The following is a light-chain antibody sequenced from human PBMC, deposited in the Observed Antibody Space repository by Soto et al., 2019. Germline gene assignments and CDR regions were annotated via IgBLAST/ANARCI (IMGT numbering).Light chain of an antibody. J-gene: IGKJ2*01. V-gene: IGKV1-39*01. CDR3: PHSYSPPHT. CDR2: AAF. CDR1: QGVSTY. Sequence: DIQMTQSPSSLSASVGARVTITCRASQGVSTYLLWYQQTQGKAPKLLIYAAFSLRSGVPTRFSGSGSWTNFTVNISSLKPEDFGTGDCPHSYSPPHTFGKGTRVETK.